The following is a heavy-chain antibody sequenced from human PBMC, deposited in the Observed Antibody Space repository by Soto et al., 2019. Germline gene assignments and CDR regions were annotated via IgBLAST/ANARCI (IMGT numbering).Heavy chain of an antibody. V-gene: IGHV4-34*01. CDR1: GGSFSGYY. J-gene: IGHJ4*02. Sequence: PSETLSLTCAVYGGSFSGYYWSWIRQPPGKGLEWIGEINHSGSTNYNPSLKSRVTISVDTSKNQFSLKLSSVTAADTAVYYCARVKWLRFLDYWGQGTLVNVSS. CDR3: ARVKWLRFLDY. D-gene: IGHD5-12*01. CDR2: INHSGST.